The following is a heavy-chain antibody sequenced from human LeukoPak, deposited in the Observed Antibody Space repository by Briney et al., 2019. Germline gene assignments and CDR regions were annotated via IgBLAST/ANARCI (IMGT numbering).Heavy chain of an antibody. Sequence: GESLKISCKGSGYSFTSYWIDWVRQMPGKGLEWMGIIYPGDSDTRYSPSFQGQITISADKSISTAYLQWSSLKASDTAMYYCARHLGDYPSLEDYWGQGTLVTVSS. CDR1: GYSFTSYW. CDR3: ARHLGDYPSLEDY. J-gene: IGHJ4*02. CDR2: IYPGDSDT. D-gene: IGHD4-17*01. V-gene: IGHV5-51*01.